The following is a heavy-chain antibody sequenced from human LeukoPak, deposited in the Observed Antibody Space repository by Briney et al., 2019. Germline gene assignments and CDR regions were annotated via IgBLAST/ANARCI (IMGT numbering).Heavy chain of an antibody. D-gene: IGHD3-3*01. V-gene: IGHV1-46*01. CDR3: ARDLEGITIFGVVILSGSLDY. Sequence: GASVKVSCKASGYTFTSYYMHWVRQAPGQGLEWMGIINPSGGSTSYAQKFQGRVTMTRDTSTSTVYMELSSLRSEDTAVYYCARDLEGITIFGVVILSGSLDYWGQGTLVTVSS. J-gene: IGHJ4*02. CDR2: INPSGGST. CDR1: GYTFTSYY.